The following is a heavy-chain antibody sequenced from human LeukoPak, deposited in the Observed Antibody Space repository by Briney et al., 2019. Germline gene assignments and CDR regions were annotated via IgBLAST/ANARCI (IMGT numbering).Heavy chain of an antibody. CDR3: ARGRDGYNEGVY. J-gene: IGHJ4*02. D-gene: IGHD5-24*01. CDR2: IIPIFGTA. Sequence: SVKVSCKATGGTFSSYAISWVRQAPGQGIEWMGGIIPIFGTANYAQKFQGRVTITTDESTSTAYMELSSLRSEDTAVYYCARGRDGYNEGVYWGQGILVTVSS. V-gene: IGHV1-69*05. CDR1: GGTFSSYA.